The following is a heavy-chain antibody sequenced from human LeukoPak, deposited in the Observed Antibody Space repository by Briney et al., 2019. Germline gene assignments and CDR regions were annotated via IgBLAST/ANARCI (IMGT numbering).Heavy chain of an antibody. V-gene: IGHV4-39*01. Sequence: SQTLSLTCTVSGDSISSSSYYWGWIRQPPGKGLEWIGSIYYSGSTYYNPSLKSRVTISVDTSKNQFSLKLSSVTAADTAVYYCAREPRITIFGVVPYYWGQGTLVTVSS. J-gene: IGHJ4*02. CDR3: AREPRITIFGVVPYY. CDR2: IYYSGST. D-gene: IGHD3-3*01. CDR1: GDSISSSSYY.